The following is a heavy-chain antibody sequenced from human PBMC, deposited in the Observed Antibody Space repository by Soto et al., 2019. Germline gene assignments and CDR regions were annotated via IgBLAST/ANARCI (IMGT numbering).Heavy chain of an antibody. V-gene: IGHV1-18*04. CDR1: GYTFTSYG. Sequence: ASVKVSCKASGYTFTSYGISWVRQAPGQGLEWMGWISAYNGNTNYAQKLQGRVTMTTDTSTSTAYMELRSLRSDDTAVYYCARLPYYYDSSGYLIHWGQGTLVTAPQ. J-gene: IGHJ4*02. CDR3: ARLPYYYDSSGYLIH. CDR2: ISAYNGNT. D-gene: IGHD3-22*01.